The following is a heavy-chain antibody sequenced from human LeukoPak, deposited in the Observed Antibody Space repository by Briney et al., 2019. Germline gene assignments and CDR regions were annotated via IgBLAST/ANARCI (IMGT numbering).Heavy chain of an antibody. V-gene: IGHV3-30*18. J-gene: IGHJ4*02. CDR3: SKGISAIRTFDY. Sequence: GGSLRLSCAASGFIFSSYGMHWVRQAPGKGLECVAVISYDGSNKYYVNSVRGRFTISRDNSKNTLYLQMNSLRAEDTALYYCSKGISAIRTFDYWGQGTLVTVSS. CDR1: GFIFSSYG. D-gene: IGHD3-3*02. CDR2: ISYDGSNK.